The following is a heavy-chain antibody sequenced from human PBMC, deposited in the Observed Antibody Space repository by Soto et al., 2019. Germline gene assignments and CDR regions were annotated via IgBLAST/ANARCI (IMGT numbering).Heavy chain of an antibody. CDR1: GFTFSSYW. D-gene: IGHD4-17*01. Sequence: GGSLRLSCAASGFTFSSYWMSWVRQAPGKGLEWVANIKQDGSEKYYVDSVKGRFTISRDNAKNSLYLQMNSLRAEDTAVYYCARSVGPNDYGDCFDYWGQGTLVTVSS. CDR3: ARSVGPNDYGDCFDY. CDR2: IKQDGSEK. J-gene: IGHJ4*02. V-gene: IGHV3-7*01.